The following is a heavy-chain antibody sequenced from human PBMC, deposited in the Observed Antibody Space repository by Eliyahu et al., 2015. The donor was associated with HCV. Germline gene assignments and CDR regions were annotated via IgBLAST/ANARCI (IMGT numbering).Heavy chain of an antibody. CDR2: INPNSGGT. Sequence: QVQLVQSGAEVKKPGASXKXSCXASGXTFTXYYRHXVRQAPGQGLEWMGWINPNSGGTNYAQKFQGRVTMTRDTSISTAYMELSRLRSDDTAVYYCARWNMGAYYYDSSARFDYWGQGTLVTVSS. J-gene: IGHJ4*02. V-gene: IGHV1-2*02. CDR3: ARWNMGAYYYDSSARFDY. D-gene: IGHD3-22*01. CDR1: GXTFTXYY.